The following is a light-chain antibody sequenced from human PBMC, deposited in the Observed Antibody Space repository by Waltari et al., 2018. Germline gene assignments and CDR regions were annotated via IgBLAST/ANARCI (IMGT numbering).Light chain of an antibody. V-gene: IGKV4-1*01. J-gene: IGKJ1*01. CDR2: WAS. CDR1: QSVLYSSNNKNY. CDR3: QQYKSPTWT. Sequence: DIVMTQSPDSLAVSLGERATIHCKSSQSVLYSSNNKNYLAWYQQKPGQPPKLLISWASTRESGVPDRFSGSGSGTDFTLTISSLQDEDVAVYYCQQYKSPTWTFGQGTKVEIK.